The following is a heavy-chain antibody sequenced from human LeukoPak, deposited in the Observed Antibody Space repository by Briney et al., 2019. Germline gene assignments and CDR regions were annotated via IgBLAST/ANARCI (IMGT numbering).Heavy chain of an antibody. D-gene: IGHD5-24*01. CDR3: ARGRRWLQFRRGGYFDY. Sequence: KPSETLSLTCAVSGGSISSGGYSWSWIRQPPGKGLEWIGYIYHSGSTYYNPSLKSRVTISVDRSKNQFSLKLSSVTAADTAVYYCARGRRWLQFRRGGYFDYWGQGTLVTVSS. CDR1: GGSISSGGYS. J-gene: IGHJ4*02. V-gene: IGHV4-30-2*01. CDR2: IYHSGST.